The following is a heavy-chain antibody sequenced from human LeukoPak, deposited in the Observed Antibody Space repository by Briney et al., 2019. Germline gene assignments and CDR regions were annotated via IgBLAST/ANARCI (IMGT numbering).Heavy chain of an antibody. V-gene: IGHV3-21*01. Sequence: PGGSLRLSCAASGFTFSSYSMTWVRQAPGKGLEWVSSISSSSSYIYYADSVKGRFTISRDNAKNSLYLQMNSLRAEDTAVYYCASLGSLTGFDYWGQGTLVTVSS. CDR3: ASLGSLTGFDY. CDR2: ISSSSSYI. CDR1: GFTFSSYS. J-gene: IGHJ4*02. D-gene: IGHD3-16*02.